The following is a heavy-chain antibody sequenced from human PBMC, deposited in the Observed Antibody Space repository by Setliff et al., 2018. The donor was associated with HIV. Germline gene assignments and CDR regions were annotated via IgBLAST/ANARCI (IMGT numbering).Heavy chain of an antibody. CDR2: VHYTGSS. CDR3: AMTLRLFDWGYLDV. V-gene: IGHV4-39*02. Sequence: KPSETLSLTCAATGVAISGSTYYWAGIRQSPGRGLQWIGSVHYTGSSYRNPSLKSRLTISIDTSRNHFSLNLTSVTAADTAVYYCAMTLRLFDWGYLDVWGKGTTVTVSS. D-gene: IGHD3-9*01. J-gene: IGHJ6*03. CDR1: GVAISGSTYY.